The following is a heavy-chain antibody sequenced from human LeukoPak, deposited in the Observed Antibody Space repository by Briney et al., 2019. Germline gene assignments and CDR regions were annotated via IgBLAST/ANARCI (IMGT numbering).Heavy chain of an antibody. D-gene: IGHD3-9*01. CDR2: IYYSGST. Sequence: SETLSLTCTVSGGSISSSSYYWGWIRQPPGKGLEWIGSIYYSGSTYYNPSLKSRVTISVDTSKNQFSLKLSSVTAADTAVYYCARVLGSPLVGYGRYFDWPLGWFDPWGQGTLVTVSS. J-gene: IGHJ5*02. V-gene: IGHV4-39*07. CDR1: GGSISSSSYY. CDR3: ARVLGSPLVGYGRYFDWPLGWFDP.